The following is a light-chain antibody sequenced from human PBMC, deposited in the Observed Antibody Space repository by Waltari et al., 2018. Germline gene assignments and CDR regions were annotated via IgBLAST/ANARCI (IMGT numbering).Light chain of an antibody. CDR1: SGHSSNV. J-gene: IGLJ3*02. CDR2: VNSDGSH. CDR3: QTGGHGTWV. Sequence: QLVLTQSPSASASLGASVRLTCTLSSGHSSNVIAWHQQQPEKGPRYLMRVNSDGSHSKGDEIPDRFAGSSSGAGRYLTLSGLQSEDEADYYCQTGGHGTWVFGGGTKLTVL. V-gene: IGLV4-69*01.